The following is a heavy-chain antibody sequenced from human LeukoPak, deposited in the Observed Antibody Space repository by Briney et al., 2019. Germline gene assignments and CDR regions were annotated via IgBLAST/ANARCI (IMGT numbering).Heavy chain of an antibody. J-gene: IGHJ4*02. CDR1: GFTFSSYE. D-gene: IGHD1-26*01. CDR2: ISSSGGTI. CDR3: ARNPVGATRGYFDY. Sequence: PGGSLRLSCAASGFTFSSYEMNWVRQAPGKGLEWVSYISSSGGTIYYADSVKGRFTISRDNAKNSLYLQMNSLRAEDTAVYYCARNPVGATRGYFDYWGRGTLVTVSS. V-gene: IGHV3-48*03.